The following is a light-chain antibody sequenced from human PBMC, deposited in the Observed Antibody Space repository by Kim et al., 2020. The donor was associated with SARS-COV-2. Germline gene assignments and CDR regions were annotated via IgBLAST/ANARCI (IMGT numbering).Light chain of an antibody. J-gene: IGKJ3*01. CDR3: QKYNNAPFT. CDR2: AAS. V-gene: IGKV1-27*01. CDR1: QDTSNY. Sequence: DVQMTQSPSSLSASVGDRVTITCRASQDTSNYLAWYQQKPGKVPKLLIYAASTLHSGVPSRFSGSGSGTDFTLTISGLQPEYVGTYYCQKYNNAPFTFGPGTKVDIK.